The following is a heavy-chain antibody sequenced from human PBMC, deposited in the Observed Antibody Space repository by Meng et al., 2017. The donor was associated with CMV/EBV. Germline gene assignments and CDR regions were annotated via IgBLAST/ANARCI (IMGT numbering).Heavy chain of an antibody. CDR1: GASISSSSSY. V-gene: IGHV4-39*07. CDR2: IYYSGST. CDR3: ARDSSRWVTKYYFDY. Sequence: QRQPHDSGPGLVKPSEPLPLPCTFSGASISSSSSYWGWNRQPPGKGLEWSGSIYYSGSTYYNPSLKSRVTISVDTSKNQFSLKLSSVTAADTAVYYCARDSSRWVTKYYFDYWGQGTLVTVSS. D-gene: IGHD4-17*01. J-gene: IGHJ4*02.